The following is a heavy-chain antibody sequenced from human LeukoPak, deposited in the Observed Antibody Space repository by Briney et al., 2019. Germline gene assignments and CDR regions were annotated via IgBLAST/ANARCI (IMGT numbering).Heavy chain of an antibody. CDR2: ISYDGSNK. Sequence: PGGSLRLSCAASGFTFSGYAMHWVRQAPGRGLEGVALISYDGSNKYYTDSVKGRFTISRDNSKNTLYLQINSLRAEDTAVYYCARDSIQYNFGFESFDYWGQGTLVTVSS. D-gene: IGHD2/OR15-2a*01. J-gene: IGHJ4*02. CDR1: GFTFSGYA. V-gene: IGHV3-30-3*01. CDR3: ARDSIQYNFGFESFDY.